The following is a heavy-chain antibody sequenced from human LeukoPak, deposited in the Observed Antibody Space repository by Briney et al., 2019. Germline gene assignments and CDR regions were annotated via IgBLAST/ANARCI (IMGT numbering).Heavy chain of an antibody. CDR3: ARIPPYGGNSALAFDY. CDR1: GGSVSSHY. D-gene: IGHD4-23*01. J-gene: IGHJ4*02. CDR2: IYISGTT. Sequence: PSETLSLTCTVSGGSVSSHYWTWIRQPAGMGLEWIGRIYISGTTNYNPSLKSRVTISMDTSKNQFSLKVSSVTAADTAVYYCARIPPYGGNSALAFDYWGQGTLVTVSS. V-gene: IGHV4-4*07.